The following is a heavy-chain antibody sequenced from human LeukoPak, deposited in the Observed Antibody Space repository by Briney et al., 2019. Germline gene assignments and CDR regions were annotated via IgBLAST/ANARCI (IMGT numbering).Heavy chain of an antibody. V-gene: IGHV3-66*02. CDR2: IYSGGST. Sequence: GGSLRLSCAASGFTVSSNYMSWVRQAPGTGLEWVSVIYSGGSTYYAVSVKGRFTISRDNSKNTLYLQMNSLRAEDTAVYYCARAEQLLLDYWGQGTLVTVSS. J-gene: IGHJ4*02. CDR3: ARAEQLLLDY. CDR1: GFTVSSNY. D-gene: IGHD6-6*01.